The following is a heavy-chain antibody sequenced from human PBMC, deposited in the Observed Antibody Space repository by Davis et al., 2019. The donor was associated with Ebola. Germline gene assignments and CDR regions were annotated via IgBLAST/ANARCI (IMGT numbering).Heavy chain of an antibody. CDR3: AREGGGYCSSTSCADYYYMDV. CDR1: GYTFTSYY. Sequence: ASVKVSCKASGYTFTSYYMHWVRQAPGQGLEWMGIINPSGGSTSYAQKFQGRVTMTRDTSTSTVYMELSSLRSEDTAVYYCAREGGGYCSSTSCADYYYMDVWGKGTTVTVSS. D-gene: IGHD2-2*03. CDR2: INPSGGST. J-gene: IGHJ6*03. V-gene: IGHV1-46*01.